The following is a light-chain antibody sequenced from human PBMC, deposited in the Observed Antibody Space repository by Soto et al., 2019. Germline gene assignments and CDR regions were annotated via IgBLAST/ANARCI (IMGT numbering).Light chain of an antibody. CDR2: GVS. J-gene: IGKJ2*01. CDR1: QSVGPN. CDR3: QQSDSTPYT. Sequence: EIVLTQSPDNLSVSPGESATLSCRASQSVGPNLVWYQQKFGQAPRLLIYGVSTRATGVPARFSGSGSGTEFTLTIASLQPEDFSTYYCQQSDSTPYTFGQGTKVEI. V-gene: IGKV3-15*01.